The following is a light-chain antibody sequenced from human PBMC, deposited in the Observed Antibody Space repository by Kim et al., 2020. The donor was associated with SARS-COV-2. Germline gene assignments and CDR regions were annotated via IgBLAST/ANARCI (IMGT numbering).Light chain of an antibody. J-gene: IGLJ3*02. CDR2: GNR. CDR1: SSNIGVNS. Sequence: QSVLTQPPSASGPPGQRVTISCSGSSSNIGVNSLYWFQQLPGTAPKLLSYGNRQRPPGVPDRFSASKSGTSASLAVSGLRSDDEADFYCAAWDDSLCAWVFGGGTQLTVL. CDR3: AAWDDSLCAWV. V-gene: IGLV1-47*01.